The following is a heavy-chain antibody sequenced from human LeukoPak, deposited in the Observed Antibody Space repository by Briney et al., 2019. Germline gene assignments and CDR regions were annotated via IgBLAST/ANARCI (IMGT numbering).Heavy chain of an antibody. J-gene: IGHJ4*02. CDR1: GFTFSSNG. Sequence: PGRSLRLSCAASGFTFSSNGMHWVRQAPGKGLEWVAVISYDGSNKYYADSVKGRFTISRDNSKSTLYLQMNSLRAEDTAVYYCAKDSSGGSYLTRWGQGTLVTVSS. D-gene: IGHD1-26*01. V-gene: IGHV3-30*18. CDR2: ISYDGSNK. CDR3: AKDSSGGSYLTR.